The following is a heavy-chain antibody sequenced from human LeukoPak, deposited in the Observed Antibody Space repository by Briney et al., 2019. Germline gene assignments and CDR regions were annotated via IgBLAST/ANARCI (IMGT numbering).Heavy chain of an antibody. CDR3: ARVPAAFLNWFDP. Sequence: PSQTLSLTCAVSGGSISSGGYSWSWIRQPPGKGLEWIGYIYYSGSTYYNPSLKSRVTISVDTSKNQFSLRLSSVTAADTAVYYCARVPAAFLNWFDPWGQGTLVTVSS. CDR2: IYYSGST. D-gene: IGHD6-13*01. V-gene: IGHV4-30-4*07. J-gene: IGHJ5*02. CDR1: GGSISSGGYS.